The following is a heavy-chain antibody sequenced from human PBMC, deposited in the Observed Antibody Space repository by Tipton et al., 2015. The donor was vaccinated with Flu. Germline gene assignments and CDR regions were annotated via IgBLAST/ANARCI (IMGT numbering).Heavy chain of an antibody. D-gene: IGHD3-9*01. Sequence: SLRLSCAASGFTFSSYAMSWVRQAPGKGLEWVSAISGSGGSTYYADSVKGRFTISRVNSKNTLYLQMNSLRAEDTAVYYSARDRYDIVTGSFSWFDPWGQGTLVTVSS. CDR3: ARDRYDIVTGSFSWFDP. V-gene: IGHV3-23*01. CDR2: ISGSGGST. CDR1: GFTFSSYA. J-gene: IGHJ5*02.